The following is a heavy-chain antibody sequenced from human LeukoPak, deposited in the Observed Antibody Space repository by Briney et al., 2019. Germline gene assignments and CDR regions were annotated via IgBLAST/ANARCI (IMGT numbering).Heavy chain of an antibody. D-gene: IGHD5-24*01. J-gene: IGHJ2*01. CDR3: ARGKDGYQYWYFDV. V-gene: IGHV4-30-4*01. CDR2: IYYSGST. CDR1: GGSISSGDYY. Sequence: SETLSLTCTVSGGSISSGDYYWSWIRQPPGKGLEWIGYIYYSGSTYYNPSLKSRVTISVDTSKNQFSLKLSSVTAADTGVYYCARGKDGYQYWYFDVWGRGTLITVSS.